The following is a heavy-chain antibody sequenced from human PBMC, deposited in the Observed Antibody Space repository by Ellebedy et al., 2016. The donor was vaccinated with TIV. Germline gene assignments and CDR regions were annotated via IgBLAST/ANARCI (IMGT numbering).Heavy chain of an antibody. CDR3: ARLPIVSQYSNYQGWFDP. D-gene: IGHD4-11*01. CDR2: IYYSGST. V-gene: IGHV4-39*01. CDR1: GGSISSSSYY. Sequence: SETLSLXCTVSGGSISSSSYYWGWIRQPPGKGLEWIGSIYYSGSTYYNPSLKSRVTISVDTSKNQFSLKLSSVTAADTAVYYCARLPIVSQYSNYQGWFDPWGQGTLVTVSS. J-gene: IGHJ5*02.